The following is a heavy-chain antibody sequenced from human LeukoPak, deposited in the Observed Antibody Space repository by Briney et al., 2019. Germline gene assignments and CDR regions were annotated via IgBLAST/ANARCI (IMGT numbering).Heavy chain of an antibody. D-gene: IGHD3-22*01. CDR2: ISAYNGNT. V-gene: IGHV1-18*01. CDR3: ARYYYDSSGYLFDY. J-gene: IGHJ4*02. Sequence: ASVKVSCKASGYTFTSYGISWVRHAPGQGLEWMGWISAYNGNTNYAQRLQGRVTMTTDTSTSTAYMELRSLRSDDTAVYYCARYYYDSSGYLFDYWGQGTLVTVSS. CDR1: GYTFTSYG.